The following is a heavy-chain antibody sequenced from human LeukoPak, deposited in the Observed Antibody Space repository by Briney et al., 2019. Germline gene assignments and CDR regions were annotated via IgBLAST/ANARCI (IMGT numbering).Heavy chain of an antibody. Sequence: SETLSLTCTVSGGSVSSGSYYWSWIRQPPGKGLEWLGYIYYSGSTNYNPSLKSRVTISVDTSKNQFSLKLSSVTAADTAVYYYARRKAATFGMDVWGQGTTVTVSS. J-gene: IGHJ6*02. CDR1: GGSVSSGSYY. CDR3: ARRKAATFGMDV. V-gene: IGHV4-61*01. CDR2: IYYSGST. D-gene: IGHD6-13*01.